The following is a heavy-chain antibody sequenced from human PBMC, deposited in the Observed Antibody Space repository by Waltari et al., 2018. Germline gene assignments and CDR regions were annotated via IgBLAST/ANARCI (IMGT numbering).Heavy chain of an antibody. CDR1: GFSFGDYA. CDR2: IRSKAYGGTT. Sequence: VQLVESGGGLVQPGGSLRPPRTASGFSFGDYAMSWVRQAPGKGLEWVSFIRSKAYGGTTEYAASVKGRFTISRDDSKSIAYLQMNSLKTEDTAVYYCTRDRYCSGGRCYASNDYWGQGTLVTVSS. J-gene: IGHJ4*02. D-gene: IGHD2-15*01. V-gene: IGHV3-49*04. CDR3: TRDRYCSGGRCYASNDY.